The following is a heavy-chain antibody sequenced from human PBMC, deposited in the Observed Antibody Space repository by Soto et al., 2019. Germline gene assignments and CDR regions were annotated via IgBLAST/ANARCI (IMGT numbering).Heavy chain of an antibody. D-gene: IGHD3-3*01. J-gene: IGHJ4*02. CDR2: IRHSGST. CDR1: GGSFDGYY. V-gene: IGHV4-34*01. Sequence: SETLSLTCALYGGSFDGYYWSWIRQSPGKGLEWIGEIRHSGSTKYNPSLKSRVSLSVDTSTKQFSLKLTSMTAADRGVYYCARGVDPWSGYLFWGQGTPVTVSS. CDR3: ARGVDPWSGYLF.